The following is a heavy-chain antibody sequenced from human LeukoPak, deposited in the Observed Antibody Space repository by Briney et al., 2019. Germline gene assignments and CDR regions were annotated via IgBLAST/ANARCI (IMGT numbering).Heavy chain of an antibody. J-gene: IGHJ4*02. CDR2: ISGSNSYI. Sequence: GGSLRLSCAASGFTSSSYTMHWIRQAPGKGLEWVSSISGSNSYIFYADSVKGRFTVSRDNAKDSLYLQMNSLRAEDTAVYYCARALTTLTYEGYWGQGTLVTVSS. CDR1: GFTSSSYT. D-gene: IGHD1-1*01. CDR3: ARALTTLTYEGY. V-gene: IGHV3-21*01.